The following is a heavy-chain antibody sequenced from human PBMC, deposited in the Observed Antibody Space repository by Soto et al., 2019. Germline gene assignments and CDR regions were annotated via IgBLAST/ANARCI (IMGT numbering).Heavy chain of an antibody. D-gene: IGHD5-18*01. CDR1: GYTFTNFG. V-gene: IGHV1-18*01. J-gene: IGHJ4*02. CDR2: ISAYNGST. CDR3: TREGVSGYNRAFVY. Sequence: GASVKVSCKASGYTFTNFGISWVRQAPGQGLEWMGWISAYNGSTHYADSVNNRFTVSRDNSKNTLYLQMSSLRVDDTAVYYCTREGVSGYNRAFVYWGQGTLVTVSS.